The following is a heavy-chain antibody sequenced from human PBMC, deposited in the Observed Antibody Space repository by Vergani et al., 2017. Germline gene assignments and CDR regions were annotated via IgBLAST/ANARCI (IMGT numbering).Heavy chain of an antibody. V-gene: IGHV1-2*02. CDR3: ATSPVYYDSSGWSPHSRNDWYFDL. J-gene: IGHJ2*01. Sequence: QVQLVQSGAEVKKPGASVKVSCKASGYTFTGYYMHWVRQAPGQGLEWMGWINPNSGGTNYAQKFQGRVTMTRDTSISTAYMELSRLRSDDTAVYYCATSPVYYDSSGWSPHSRNDWYFDLWGRGTLVTVSS. CDR2: INPNSGGT. D-gene: IGHD3-22*01. CDR1: GYTFTGYY.